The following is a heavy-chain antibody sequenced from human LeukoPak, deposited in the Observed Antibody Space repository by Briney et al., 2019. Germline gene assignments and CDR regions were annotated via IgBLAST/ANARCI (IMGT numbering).Heavy chain of an antibody. CDR3: ARGSCSSTSCYYYYGMDV. CDR1: GYTFTSYA. V-gene: IGHV7-4-1*02. D-gene: IGHD2-2*01. J-gene: IGHJ6*02. CDR2: INTNTGNP. Sequence: GVSVKVSCKASGYTFTSYAMDWVRQAPGQGLEWMGWINTNTGNPTYAQGFTGRFVFSLDTSVSTAYLQISSLKAEDTAVYYCARGSCSSTSCYYYYGMDVWGQGTTVTVSS.